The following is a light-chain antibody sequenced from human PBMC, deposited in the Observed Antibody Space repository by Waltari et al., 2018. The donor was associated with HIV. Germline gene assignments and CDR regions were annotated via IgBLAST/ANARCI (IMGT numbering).Light chain of an antibody. CDR2: GEN. V-gene: IGLV3-19*01. CDR1: SLRAYY. Sequence: SSGLTQDPAVSVALGQTVRITCQGDSLRAYYAGWYQQKPGQAPVLVIYGENNRPSGIPDRFSGSNSGDTSSLTLTGAQAEDEADYYCNSRDSSGNHVVFGGGTKLTVL. CDR3: NSRDSSGNHVV. J-gene: IGLJ2*01.